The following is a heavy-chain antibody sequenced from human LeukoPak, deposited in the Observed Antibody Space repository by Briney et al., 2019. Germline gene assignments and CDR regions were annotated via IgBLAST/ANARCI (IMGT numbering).Heavy chain of an antibody. CDR3: VKERGPFDAFDI. CDR2: IWSDGTNR. Sequence: PGRSLRLSCAASGFTFSTYGMHWVRQAPGKGLECVAVIWSDGTNRFYADSVKGRFTFSRDNSKSTLSLQMNSLRAEDTAVYYCVKERGPFDAFDIWGHGTMVTVSS. V-gene: IGHV3-33*06. CDR1: GFTFSTYG. J-gene: IGHJ3*02.